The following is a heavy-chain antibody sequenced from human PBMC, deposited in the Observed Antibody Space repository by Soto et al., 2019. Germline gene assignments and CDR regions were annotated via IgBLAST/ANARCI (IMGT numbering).Heavy chain of an antibody. CDR1: GYTFTDYF. CDR3: ARCRRSTAIQDDH. V-gene: IGHV1-2*02. Sequence: QVQLVQSGAEVKKPGASVKVSCKASGYTFTDYFIHWVRQAPGQGLEWMGWINPKSGGTNYAPNFQGRVTIIRDKSTGPAYMQLTWLRFDDTDVHYCARCRRSTAIQDDHWGQGTLVTVSS. D-gene: IGHD2-21*02. J-gene: IGHJ4*02. CDR2: INPKSGGT.